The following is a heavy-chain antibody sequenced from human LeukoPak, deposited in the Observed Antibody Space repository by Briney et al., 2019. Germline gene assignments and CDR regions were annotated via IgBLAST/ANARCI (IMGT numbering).Heavy chain of an antibody. D-gene: IGHD6-19*01. V-gene: IGHV3-48*04. Sequence: GGSLRLSCAASGFTFSSYGMSWVRQAPGKGLEWVSYISSSGSTIYYADSVKGRFTISRDNAKNSLYLQMNSLRAEDTAVYYCARDWAPRSGWYKYYFDYWGQGTLVTVSS. CDR2: ISSSGSTI. CDR3: ARDWAPRSGWYKYYFDY. J-gene: IGHJ4*02. CDR1: GFTFSSYG.